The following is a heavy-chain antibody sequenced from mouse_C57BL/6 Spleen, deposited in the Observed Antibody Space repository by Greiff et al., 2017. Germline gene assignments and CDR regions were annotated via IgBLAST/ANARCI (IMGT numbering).Heavy chain of an antibody. CDR3: ARKGNYSYWYFDV. D-gene: IGHD2-12*01. J-gene: IGHJ1*03. Sequence: VQLQQSGPGLVQPSQSLSITCTVSGFSLTSYGVHWVRQSPGKGLEWLGVIWSGGSTDYNAAFISRLSISKDNSKSQVFFKMNSLQADDTAIYXCARKGNYSYWYFDVWGTGTTVTVSS. CDR1: GFSLTSYG. V-gene: IGHV2-2*01. CDR2: IWSGGST.